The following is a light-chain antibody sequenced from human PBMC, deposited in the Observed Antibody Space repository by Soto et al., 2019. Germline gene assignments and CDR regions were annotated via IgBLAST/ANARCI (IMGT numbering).Light chain of an antibody. CDR1: SGHSSYA. CDR2: LNSDGSH. J-gene: IGLJ2*01. V-gene: IGLV4-69*01. CDR3: QTWGTGIPNVL. Sequence: QPVLTQSPSASASLGASVKLTCTLISGHSSYAIAWHQQQPEKGPRYLMKLNSDGSHSKGDGIPDRFSGSSSGAERYLTISSLQSEDEADYYCQTWGTGIPNVLFGGGTKLTVL.